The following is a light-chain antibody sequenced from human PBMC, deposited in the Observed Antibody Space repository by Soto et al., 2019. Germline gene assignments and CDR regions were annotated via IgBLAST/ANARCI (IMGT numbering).Light chain of an antibody. Sequence: QSVLTQPPSASGSPGQSVTFSCTGTSSDVGTYDYVSWYQQYPGKAPKLLIYGVTRRPSGVPDRFSDSKSGNTAALTVSGLQAEDEAYYYCSSYAGRSMYVFGTGTKVTVL. CDR1: SSDVGTYDY. CDR2: GVT. CDR3: SSYAGRSMYV. J-gene: IGLJ1*01. V-gene: IGLV2-8*01.